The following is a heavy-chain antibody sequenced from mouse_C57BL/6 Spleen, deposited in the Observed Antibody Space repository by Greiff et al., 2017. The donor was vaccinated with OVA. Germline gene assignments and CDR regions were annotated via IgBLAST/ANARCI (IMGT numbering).Heavy chain of an antibody. Sequence: QVQLQQPGTELVKPGASVKLSCKASGYTFTSYWMHWVKQRPGQGLEWIGNINPSNGGTNYNEKFKSKAKLAVDKSSSTAYMQLSSLTSEDSAVYDCARGGQLRAMDYWGQGTAVTVSS. CDR2: INPSNGGT. D-gene: IGHD3-2*02. J-gene: IGHJ4*01. CDR3: ARGGQLRAMDY. CDR1: GYTFTSYW. V-gene: IGHV1-53*01.